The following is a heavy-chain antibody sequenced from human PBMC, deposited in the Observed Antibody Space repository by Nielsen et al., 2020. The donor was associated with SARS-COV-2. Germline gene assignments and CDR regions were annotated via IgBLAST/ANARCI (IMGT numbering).Heavy chain of an antibody. Sequence: GESLKISCAASGFTFSDYYMSWIRQAPGKGLEWVSYISSSSSYTNYADSVKGRFTISRDNAKNSLYLQMNSLRAEDTAVYYCARMYSSEARSDYWGQGTLVTVSS. D-gene: IGHD6-19*01. J-gene: IGHJ4*02. V-gene: IGHV3-11*03. CDR3: ARMYSSEARSDY. CDR2: ISSSSSYT. CDR1: GFTFSDYY.